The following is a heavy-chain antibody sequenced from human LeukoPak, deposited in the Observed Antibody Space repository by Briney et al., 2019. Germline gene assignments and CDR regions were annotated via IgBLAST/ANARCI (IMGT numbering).Heavy chain of an antibody. V-gene: IGHV3-15*01. CDR2: IKLKTDGGTT. CDR1: GFTFSNAW. J-gene: IGHJ4*02. Sequence: GGSLRLSCAASGFTFSNAWMSWVRQAPGKGLEWVGRIKLKTDGGTTDYAAPVEGRFTISRDDSKNTLYLEMSSLKSEDTAVYYCGTDPPSQYWGQGTLVTVSS. CDR3: GTDPPSQY.